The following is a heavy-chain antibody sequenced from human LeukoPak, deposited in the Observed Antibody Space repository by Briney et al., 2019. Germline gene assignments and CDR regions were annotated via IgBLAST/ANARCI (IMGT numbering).Heavy chain of an antibody. CDR3: ASPGSESYPYVWGSLEH. V-gene: IGHV4-34*01. D-gene: IGHD3-16*01. J-gene: IGHJ1*01. CDR1: GATFNDYH. Sequence: SETLSLTCAVSGATFNDYHWSWIRQAPGKGLEWIGEINHDGNTNYNPTLGSRVTISVGTSKNQFYLRLKSVTAADTALYYCASPGSESYPYVWGSLEHWGRGTPVIVSS. CDR2: INHDGNT.